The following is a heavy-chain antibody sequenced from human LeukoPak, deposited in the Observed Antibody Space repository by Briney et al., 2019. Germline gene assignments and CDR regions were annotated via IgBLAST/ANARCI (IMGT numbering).Heavy chain of an antibody. Sequence: GGSLRLSCAASGFTFSSYGMHWVRQAPGKGLEWVAVIWYDGSNKYYADSVKGRFTISRDNSKNTLYLQMNSLRAEDTAVYYCAREIGSDFPLDYWGQGTLVTVSS. CDR2: IWYDGSNK. D-gene: IGHD2-15*01. J-gene: IGHJ4*02. CDR1: GFTFSSYG. CDR3: AREIGSDFPLDY. V-gene: IGHV3-33*01.